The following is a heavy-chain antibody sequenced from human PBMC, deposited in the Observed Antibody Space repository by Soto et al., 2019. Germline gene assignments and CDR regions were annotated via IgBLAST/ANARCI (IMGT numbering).Heavy chain of an antibody. V-gene: IGHV1-69*01. J-gene: IGHJ6*02. D-gene: IGHD3-22*01. Sequence: QVQLVQSGAEVKKPGSSVKVSCKASGGTFSSYAISWVRQAPGQGLEWMGGIIPIFGTANYAQKFQGRVTITADESTSTAYMELSSLRSEDTAVYYFARVNTVDYYDSSGYRSYGMDVWGQGTTVTVSS. CDR3: ARVNTVDYYDSSGYRSYGMDV. CDR2: IIPIFGTA. CDR1: GGTFSSYA.